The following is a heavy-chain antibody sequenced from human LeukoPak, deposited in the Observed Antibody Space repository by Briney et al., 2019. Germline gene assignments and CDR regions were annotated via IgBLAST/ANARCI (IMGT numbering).Heavy chain of an antibody. V-gene: IGHV1-18*01. CDR1: GYTFTTYG. J-gene: IGHJ4*02. D-gene: IGHD6-19*01. CDR2: ISAYTGNT. Sequence: ASVKVSCKASGYTFTTYGISWVRQAPGQGLEWMGWISAYTGNTNYAQKLQGRVTMTADTPTTTAYMELRSLTSDDTAVYYCARDRSSGWYDYWGQGTLVTVSS. CDR3: ARDRSSGWYDY.